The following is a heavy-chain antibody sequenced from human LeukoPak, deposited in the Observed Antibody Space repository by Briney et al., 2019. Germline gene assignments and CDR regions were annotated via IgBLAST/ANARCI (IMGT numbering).Heavy chain of an antibody. CDR2: IYYSGST. J-gene: IGHJ4*02. Sequence: SETLSLTCTVSGASISSHYWSWIRQPPGKGLEWIGYIYYSGSTSYNPSLKSRVTISVDTSKNQFSLNLSSVTAADTAVYYCARWSLYSSGWYFDYWGQGILVTVSS. V-gene: IGHV4-59*11. CDR1: GASISSHY. D-gene: IGHD6-19*01. CDR3: ARWSLYSSGWYFDY.